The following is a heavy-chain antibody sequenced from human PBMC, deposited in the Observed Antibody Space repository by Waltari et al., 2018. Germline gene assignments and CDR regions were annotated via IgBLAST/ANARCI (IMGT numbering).Heavy chain of an antibody. V-gene: IGHV1-8*01. CDR2: MNPNSGNT. J-gene: IGHJ4*02. CDR1: GYTFTSYD. Sequence: QVQLVQSGAEVKKPGASVKVSCKASGYTFTSYDINWVRQATGQGLEWMGWMNPNSGNTGYAQKFQGRVTMTRNTSISTAYMELSSLRSEDTAVYYCARGQSGEVGATYPIDYWGQGTLVTVSS. D-gene: IGHD1-26*01. CDR3: ARGQSGEVGATYPIDY.